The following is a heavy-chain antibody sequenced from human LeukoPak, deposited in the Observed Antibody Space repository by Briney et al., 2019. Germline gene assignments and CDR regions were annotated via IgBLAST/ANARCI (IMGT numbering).Heavy chain of an antibody. Sequence: GGSLRLSCAASGFTFSSYAMHGVRQAPGKGLEWVAVISYDGSNKYYADSVKGRFTISRNNSKNRPYLQRNSRRAEATAVYDCARGFLEWYYYYYGMDVWGQGTTVTVSS. CDR3: ARGFLEWYYYYYGMDV. CDR2: ISYDGSNK. J-gene: IGHJ6*02. CDR1: GFTFSSYA. V-gene: IGHV3-30*14. D-gene: IGHD3-3*01.